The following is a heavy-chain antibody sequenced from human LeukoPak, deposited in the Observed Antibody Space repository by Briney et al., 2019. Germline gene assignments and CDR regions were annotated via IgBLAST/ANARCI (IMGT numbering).Heavy chain of an antibody. D-gene: IGHD2-15*01. CDR2: ISAYNGNT. CDR3: ARAGYCSGGSCYLNWFDP. V-gene: IGHV1-18*01. Sequence: ASVKVSCKASGYTFTSYGISWVRQAPGQGLEWMGWISAYNGNTNYAQKLQGRVTMTTDTSTSTAYMELRSLRSDDTAVYYCARAGYCSGGSCYLNWFDPWGQGTLVTVSP. J-gene: IGHJ5*02. CDR1: GYTFTSYG.